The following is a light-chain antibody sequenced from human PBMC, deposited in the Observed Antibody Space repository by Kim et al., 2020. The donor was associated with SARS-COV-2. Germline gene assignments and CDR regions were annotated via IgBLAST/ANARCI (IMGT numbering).Light chain of an antibody. CDR1: SIGRKS. V-gene: IGLV3-9*01. J-gene: IGLJ2*01. CDR3: QVWDSSTGI. CDR2: RDT. Sequence: SVALGKTARSTCGGNSIGRKSVHWYQQKPGQAPGLVIYRDTNRHSGIPERFSGSNSGNTATLSISRAQAGDEADYYCQVWDSSTGIVGGGTQLTVL.